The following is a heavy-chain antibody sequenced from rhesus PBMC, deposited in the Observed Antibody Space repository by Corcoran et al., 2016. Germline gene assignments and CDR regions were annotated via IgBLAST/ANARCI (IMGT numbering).Heavy chain of an antibody. J-gene: IGHJ4*01. CDR3: ARRRIVGTIYSHFDY. Sequence: VTLKESGPALVNPTQTLTLTCTFSGFSLSTGGLGVGWIRQPSRKTLEWLAHIYWDDDKRYSTSLKSRLTISKDTSKNQVVLTLTNMDPMDTATYYCARRRIVGTIYSHFDYWGQGVLVTVSS. CDR2: IYWDDDK. CDR1: GFSLSTGGLG. D-gene: IGHD1-44*01. V-gene: IGHV2-1*01.